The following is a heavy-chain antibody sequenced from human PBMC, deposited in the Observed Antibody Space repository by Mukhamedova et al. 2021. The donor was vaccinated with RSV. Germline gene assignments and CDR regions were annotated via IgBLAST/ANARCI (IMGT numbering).Heavy chain of an antibody. Sequence: AQKLQGRVTMTTDTSTGTAYMELRSLRSDDTAVYYCARDQSEGIDYWGQGTLVTVSS. CDR3: ARDQSEGIDY. V-gene: IGHV1-18*01. J-gene: IGHJ4*02.